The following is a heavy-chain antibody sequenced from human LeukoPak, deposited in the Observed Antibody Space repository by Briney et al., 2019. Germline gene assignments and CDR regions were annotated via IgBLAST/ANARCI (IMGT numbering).Heavy chain of an antibody. CDR2: ISWNSGSI. CDR3: XXXXXWELLLDDAFDI. D-gene: IGHD1-26*01. V-gene: IGHV3-9*01. J-gene: IGHJ3*02. CDR1: GFTFDDYA. Sequence: GGSLRLSCAASGFTFDDYAMHWVRQAPGKGLEWVSGISWNSGSIGYADSVKGRFTISRDNAKNSLYLQMNSLRAEDTALYYCXXXXXWELLLDDAFDIWGQGTMVTVSS.